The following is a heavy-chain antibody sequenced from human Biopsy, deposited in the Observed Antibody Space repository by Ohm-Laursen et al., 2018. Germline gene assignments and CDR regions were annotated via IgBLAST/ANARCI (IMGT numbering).Heavy chain of an antibody. CDR2: VYYTGST. CDR3: ARDRGYYSDRTVPGYFDL. D-gene: IGHD3-22*01. J-gene: IGHJ2*01. V-gene: IGHV4-59*01. Sequence: SDTLSLTCTVSGVSITAYYWSWIRQPPGKGLEWIGYVYYTGSTDYNPSLQSRVTISVDTSKNHFSLRLRSVTPADTAIYYCARDRGYYSDRTVPGYFDLWGRGTLVTVSS. CDR1: GVSITAYY.